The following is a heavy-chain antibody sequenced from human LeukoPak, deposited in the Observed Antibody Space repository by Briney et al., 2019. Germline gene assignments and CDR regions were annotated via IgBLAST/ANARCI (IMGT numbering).Heavy chain of an antibody. CDR3: TTDQGMTQFDH. J-gene: IGHJ4*02. Sequence: GGSLRFSCAASGFNFVPYTMHWVRQAPGKGLQWISYITGTSSTIFYSDSVKGRFTISRDNAKNSVYLQMNSLRAEDTVVYYCTTDQGMTQFDHGGQGTLVTAFS. CDR1: GFNFVPYT. CDR2: ITGTSSTI. V-gene: IGHV3-48*04.